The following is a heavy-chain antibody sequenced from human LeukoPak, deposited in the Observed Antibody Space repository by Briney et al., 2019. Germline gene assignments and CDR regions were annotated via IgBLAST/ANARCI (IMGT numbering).Heavy chain of an antibody. Sequence: SETLSLTCAVSGGSISSSNWWGWVRQPPGKGLEWIGEIYHSGSTNYNPSLKSRVTISVDKSKNQFSLKLSSVTAADTAVYYCARDGIAAVTTLDVWGKGTTVTVSS. D-gene: IGHD6-13*01. J-gene: IGHJ6*04. CDR1: GGSISSSNW. CDR2: IYHSGST. V-gene: IGHV4-4*02. CDR3: ARDGIAAVTTLDV.